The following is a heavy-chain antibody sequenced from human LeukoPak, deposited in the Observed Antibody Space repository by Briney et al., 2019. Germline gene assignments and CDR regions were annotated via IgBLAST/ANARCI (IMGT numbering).Heavy chain of an antibody. D-gene: IGHD6-19*01. J-gene: IGHJ4*02. V-gene: IGHV3-23*01. CDR3: AKDPGYSSGWNRNY. Sequence: GGSLRLSCAASGFTFSSYAMSWVRQAPGKGLEWVSAISGSGGSTYYADSVKGRFTISRDNSKNTLYLQMNSLRSEDTAVYYCAKDPGYSSGWNRNYWGQGTLVTVSS. CDR2: ISGSGGST. CDR1: GFTFSSYA.